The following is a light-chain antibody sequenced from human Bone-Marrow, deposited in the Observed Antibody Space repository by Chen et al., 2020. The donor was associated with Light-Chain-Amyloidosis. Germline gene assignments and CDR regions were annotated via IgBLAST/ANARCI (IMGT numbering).Light chain of an antibody. CDR2: EVT. V-gene: IGLV2-14*01. J-gene: IGLJ1*01. CDR3: SSSTITNTLV. Sequence: QSALTQPASGSGSPGQSITTPCTGTSSDVGGDNHVSWYQQYPDKAPKLMIYEVTNRPSWVPDRFSGSKSDNTASLTISGLQTEDEADYFCSSSTITNTLVFGSGTRVTVL. CDR1: SSDVGGDNH.